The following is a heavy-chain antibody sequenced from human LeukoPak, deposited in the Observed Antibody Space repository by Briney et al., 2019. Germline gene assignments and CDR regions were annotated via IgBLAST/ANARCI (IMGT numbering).Heavy chain of an antibody. D-gene: IGHD4-23*01. CDR3: ARDLGLRGST. CDR1: GFTFSDSW. V-gene: IGHV3-74*01. Sequence: GGPLRLSCEVSGFTFSDSWMHWVRQTPGKGLVWVSRMYGDMSDISYADSVKGRFTISRDNAKNTVYLQMNSLRGEDTAVYYCARDLGLRGSTWGQGTLVTVSS. J-gene: IGHJ5*02. CDR2: MYGDMSDI.